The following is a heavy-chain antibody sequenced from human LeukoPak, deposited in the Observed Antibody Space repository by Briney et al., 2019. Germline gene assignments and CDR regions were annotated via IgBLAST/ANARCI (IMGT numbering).Heavy chain of an antibody. Sequence: SETLSLTCAVYGGSFSGYYWSWIRQPPGKGLEWIGEINHGGSTNYNPSLKSRLTISVDTSKNQFSLKLSSVTAADTAVHYCAREGVYYDILAAYYRPYYFDFWGQGTLVTVYS. CDR1: GGSFSGYY. D-gene: IGHD3-9*01. CDR2: INHGGST. J-gene: IGHJ4*02. CDR3: AREGVYYDILAAYYRPYYFDF. V-gene: IGHV4-34*01.